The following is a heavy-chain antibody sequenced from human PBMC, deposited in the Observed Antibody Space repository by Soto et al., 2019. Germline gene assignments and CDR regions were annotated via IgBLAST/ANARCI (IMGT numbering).Heavy chain of an antibody. D-gene: IGHD3-16*01. CDR3: ARVGGGTYHSAIDY. Sequence: SETLSLTCAVNGGSFSGYYWSWIRQPPGKGLEWIGEINYGGSTNYNPSLKSRVTISVDTSKNQFSLKMRSVTAADTAVYYCARVGGGTYHSAIDYWGQGTLVTVSS. CDR2: INYGGST. J-gene: IGHJ4*02. V-gene: IGHV4-34*01. CDR1: GGSFSGYY.